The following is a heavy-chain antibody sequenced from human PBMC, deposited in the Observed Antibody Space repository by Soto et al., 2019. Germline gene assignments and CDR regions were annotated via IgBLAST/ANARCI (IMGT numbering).Heavy chain of an antibody. CDR1: GYTFTSYF. V-gene: IGHV1-46*01. J-gene: IGHJ5*02. CDR3: ARYQESIAAASNWFDP. D-gene: IGHD6-13*01. CDR2: INPNGGNT. Sequence: ASVKVSCKASGYTFTSYFMHWVRQAPGQGLEWMGIINPNGGNTKYAQKLQGRVTMTRDTSTSTAYMELRSLRSDDTAVYYCARYQESIAAASNWFDPCGQGTLVTVSS.